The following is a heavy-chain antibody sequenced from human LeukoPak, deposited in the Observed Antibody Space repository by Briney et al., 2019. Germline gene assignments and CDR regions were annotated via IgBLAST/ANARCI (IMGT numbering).Heavy chain of an antibody. Sequence: PGRSLRLSCAASGFTFSRYGLHWVRQAPGKGLEWAAFISYDGTKRFYGDSVKGRFTISRDNSKNTLFLQMNSLRAEDAAVYYCAKGRGLIIPLDFWGQGTLVTVSS. CDR3: AKGRGLIIPLDF. V-gene: IGHV3-30*18. CDR1: GFTFSRYG. CDR2: ISYDGTKR. D-gene: IGHD3-10*01. J-gene: IGHJ4*02.